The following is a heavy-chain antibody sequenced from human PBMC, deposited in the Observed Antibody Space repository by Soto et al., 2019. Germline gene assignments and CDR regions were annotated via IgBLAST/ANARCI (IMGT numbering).Heavy chain of an antibody. CDR3: ARGINYYDSGDDAFDI. V-gene: IGHV1-8*01. CDR2: MNPNSGNT. J-gene: IGHJ3*02. CDR1: GYTFTSYD. Sequence: QVQLVQSGAEVKKPGASVKVSCKASGYTFTSYDINWVRQATGQGLEWMGWMNPNSGNTGYAQKFEGRVTMTRTTSIGTDYMELSSLRSEATAVYYCARGINYYDSGDDAFDIWGQGTMVTVSS. D-gene: IGHD3-10*01.